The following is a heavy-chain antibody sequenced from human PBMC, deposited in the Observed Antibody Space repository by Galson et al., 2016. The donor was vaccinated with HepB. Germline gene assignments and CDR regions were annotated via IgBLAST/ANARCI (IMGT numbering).Heavy chain of an antibody. CDR1: EFMISSNY. CDR3: ARGTCGSYSLIS. Sequence: SLRLSCAVSEFMISSNYMTWVRQAPGKGLEWVSVFYSGGSTYYTDSVKGRFTISRDNSKNTMYLQMNSLRVEDTAVYYCARGTCGSYSLISWGPGTLVTVSS. V-gene: IGHV3-53*01. J-gene: IGHJ5*02. CDR2: FYSGGST. D-gene: IGHD6-25*01.